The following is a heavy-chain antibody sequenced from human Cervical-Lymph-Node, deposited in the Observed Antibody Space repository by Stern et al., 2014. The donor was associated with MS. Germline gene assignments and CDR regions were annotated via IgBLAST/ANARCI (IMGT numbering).Heavy chain of an antibody. Sequence: QVQLQESGPGLVKPSGTLSLTCAVSGGSVSSTNWRSCVRQAPGKGLEWVGNIYHRGASNYRPSLRSRVSISLDNSKNHLSLHLTSVTPADTAVYYCARERQQYCNSEGCSYWYFDLWGRGTLVTVSS. D-gene: IGHD2/OR15-2a*01. CDR1: GGSVSSTNW. J-gene: IGHJ2*01. CDR3: ARERQQYCNSEGCSYWYFDL. CDR2: IYHRGAS. V-gene: IGHV4-4*02.